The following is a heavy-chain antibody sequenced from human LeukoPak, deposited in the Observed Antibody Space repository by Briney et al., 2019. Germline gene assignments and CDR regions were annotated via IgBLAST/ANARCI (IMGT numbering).Heavy chain of an antibody. Sequence: SQTLSLTCTVSGGSISSGSYYWSWIRQPAGTGLEWIGRIYTSGSTNYNPSLKSRVTISVDTSKNQFSLKLSSVTAADTAVYYCARDLGRRTYYYYYYMDVWGKGTTVTVSS. CDR2: IYTSGST. V-gene: IGHV4-61*02. CDR1: GGSISSGSYY. D-gene: IGHD1-14*01. CDR3: ARDLGRRTYYYYYYMDV. J-gene: IGHJ6*03.